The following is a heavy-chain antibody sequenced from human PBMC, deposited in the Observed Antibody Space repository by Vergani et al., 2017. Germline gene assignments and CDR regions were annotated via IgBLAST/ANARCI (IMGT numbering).Heavy chain of an antibody. CDR1: GFTFNHYA. CDR3: AKANPRNSGYDYLYYDHAMDV. D-gene: IGHD5-12*01. Sequence: EVQLLESGGDLVQPGGSLRLSCAASGFTFNHYAMNWVRQAPGTGLEWVSGISGSGGSTYYAGSVKGRFTISRGSSKNTLYLQMNSLSAGDTAVYYCAKANPRNSGYDYLYYDHAMDVWGQGTTVTVSS. CDR2: ISGSGGST. V-gene: IGHV3-23*01. J-gene: IGHJ6*02.